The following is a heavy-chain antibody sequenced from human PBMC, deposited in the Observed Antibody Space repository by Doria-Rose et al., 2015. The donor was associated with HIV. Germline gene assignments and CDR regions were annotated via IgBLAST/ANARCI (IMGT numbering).Heavy chain of an antibody. CDR1: GGSFSGYY. CDR3: VRPANWGSVGYWYFDL. D-gene: IGHD7-27*01. V-gene: IGHV4-34*01. CDR2: INHRGST. J-gene: IGHJ2*01. Sequence: QVQLQESGAGLLKPSETLSLTCAVYGGSFSGYYWSWIRQPPGKGLEWIGEINHRGSTNYTPSLKSRVPISVAPSKNQFSLKLSSVTAADTAVYYCVRPANWGSVGYWYFDLWGRGTRGNGSA.